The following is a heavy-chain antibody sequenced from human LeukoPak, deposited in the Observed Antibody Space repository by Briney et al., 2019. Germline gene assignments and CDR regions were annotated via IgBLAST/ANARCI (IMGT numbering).Heavy chain of an antibody. V-gene: IGHV4-34*01. CDR2: INHSGST. CDR1: GGSFSGYY. D-gene: IGHD3-22*01. J-gene: IGHJ4*02. CDR3: ARGTIYYDSSGYYY. Sequence: PSETLSLTCAVYGGSFSGYYWSWIRQPPGKGLEWIGEINHSGSTNYTPSLKSRVTISVDTSKNQFSLKLSSVTAADTAVYYCARGTIYYDSSGYYYWGQGTLVTVSS.